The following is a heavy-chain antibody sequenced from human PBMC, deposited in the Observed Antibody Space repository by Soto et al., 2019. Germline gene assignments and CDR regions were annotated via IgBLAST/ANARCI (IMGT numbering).Heavy chain of an antibody. CDR3: ARGRYTYYYDSSGYYWFDP. V-gene: IGHV1-3*01. D-gene: IGHD3-22*01. Sequence: ASVKVSWKASGYTFTSYAMHWVRQAPGQRLEWMGWINAGNGNTKYSQKFQGRVTITRDTSASTAYMELSSLRSEDTAVYYCARGRYTYYYDSSGYYWFDPWGQGTLVTVSS. CDR2: INAGNGNT. CDR1: GYTFTSYA. J-gene: IGHJ5*02.